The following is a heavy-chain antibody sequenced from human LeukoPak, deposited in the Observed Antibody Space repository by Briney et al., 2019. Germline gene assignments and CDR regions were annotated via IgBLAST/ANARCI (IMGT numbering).Heavy chain of an antibody. CDR3: ARDRTYYYDSIGWGVAFDI. CDR2: ISYDGSNK. J-gene: IGHJ3*02. Sequence: GGSLRLSCAASGFTFSSYGMHWVRQAPGKGLEWVAVISYDGSNKYYADSVKGRFTISRDNSKNTLYLQMNSLRAEDTAVYYCARDRTYYYDSIGWGVAFDIRGQGTMVTVSS. D-gene: IGHD3-22*01. V-gene: IGHV3-30*03. CDR1: GFTFSSYG.